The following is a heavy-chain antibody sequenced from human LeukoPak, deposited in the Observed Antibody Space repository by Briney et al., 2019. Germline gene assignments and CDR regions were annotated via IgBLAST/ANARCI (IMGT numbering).Heavy chain of an antibody. V-gene: IGHV4-4*07. CDR3: ARETYSGSYYDYFDY. CDR1: GGSISSYY. J-gene: IGHJ4*02. D-gene: IGHD1-26*01. Sequence: SETLSLTCTVSGGSISSYYWSWIRQPPGKGLEWIGRIYTSGSTNYNPSLKSRVTMSVDTSKDQFSLKLSSVTAADTAVYYCARETYSGSYYDYFDYWGQGTLVTVSS. CDR2: IYTSGST.